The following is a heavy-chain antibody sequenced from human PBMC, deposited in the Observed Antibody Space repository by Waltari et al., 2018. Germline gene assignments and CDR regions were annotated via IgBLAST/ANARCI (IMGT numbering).Heavy chain of an antibody. Sequence: EVQVVESGGGLIQPGGSLRLSCAASGFAVSDNYMSWVRQAPGKGVGGVAVIYSGGEAYYADAVKGRFTIARDSSENTFYLQMGSLRVEDTAVYYCARGPPISAKWELSWFDYWGQGTLVTVSS. CDR3: ARGPPISAKWELSWFDY. D-gene: IGHD1-26*01. CDR2: IYSGGEA. J-gene: IGHJ4*02. CDR1: GFAVSDNY. V-gene: IGHV3-53*01.